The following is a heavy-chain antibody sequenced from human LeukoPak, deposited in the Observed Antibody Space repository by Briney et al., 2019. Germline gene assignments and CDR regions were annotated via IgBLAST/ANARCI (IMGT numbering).Heavy chain of an antibody. Sequence: SETLSLTCTVSGGSLSGHYGSWVRQTPGGGLECMGYILYGGTTTYNPSLRSRVTISVDTSKDLFFLKLNSVTAADTALYYCVGHRGPYNAHDAFDIWGQGTLVAVSS. CDR2: ILYGGTT. J-gene: IGHJ3*02. V-gene: IGHV4-59*08. CDR3: VGHRGPYNAHDAFDI. D-gene: IGHD1-14*01. CDR1: GGSLSGHY.